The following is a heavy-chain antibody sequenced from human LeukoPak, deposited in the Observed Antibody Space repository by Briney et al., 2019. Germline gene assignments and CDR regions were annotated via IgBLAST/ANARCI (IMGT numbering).Heavy chain of an antibody. CDR1: GGSFSGYY. CDR3: ARDMTGAAPGYDY. Sequence: SETLSLTCAVYGGSFSGYYWSWIRQPPGKGLEWIATINHSWDTYYNPSLRSRVTISLDTSKNHFSLNLNSVTAADTAVYYCARDMTGAAPGYDYWGRGILVTVSS. CDR2: INHSWDT. J-gene: IGHJ4*02. D-gene: IGHD1-26*01. V-gene: IGHV4-34*01.